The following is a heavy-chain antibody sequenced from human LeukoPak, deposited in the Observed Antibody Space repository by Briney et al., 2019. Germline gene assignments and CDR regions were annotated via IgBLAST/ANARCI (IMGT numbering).Heavy chain of an antibody. D-gene: IGHD3-16*02. J-gene: IGHJ4*02. Sequence: PSETLSLTCTVSGGSISSYYWTWIRQPPGKALEYIAYISNGGSTNYNPFLKSRVTISVDTSKNQFSLKLSSVTAADTAVYYCAALGGTYRYYIDYWGQGTLVTVSS. CDR3: AALGGTYRYYIDY. CDR1: GGSISSYY. V-gene: IGHV4-4*09. CDR2: ISNGGST.